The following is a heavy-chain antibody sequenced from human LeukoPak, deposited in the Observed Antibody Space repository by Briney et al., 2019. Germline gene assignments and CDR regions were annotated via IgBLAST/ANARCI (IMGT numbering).Heavy chain of an antibody. Sequence: SQTLSLTCTVSGGSISSGGYYWRWIRQHPGKGLEWIGYIYYSGSTYYNPSLKSRVTISVDTSKNQFSLKLSSVTAADTAVYYCARDVGSTYMDVWGKGTTVTVSS. CDR3: ARDVGSTYMDV. CDR2: IYYSGST. J-gene: IGHJ6*03. D-gene: IGHD3-10*01. V-gene: IGHV4-31*03. CDR1: GGSISSGGYY.